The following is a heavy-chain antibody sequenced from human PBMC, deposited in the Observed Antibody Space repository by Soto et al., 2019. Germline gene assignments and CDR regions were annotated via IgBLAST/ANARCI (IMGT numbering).Heavy chain of an antibody. D-gene: IGHD3-10*01. CDR1: GFTFSSYG. Sequence: GGSLRLSCAASGFTFSSYGMYWVRQAPGKGLEWVEVIWYDGSNKYYADSVKGRFTISRDNSKNTQFLQMNSLRAEDTALYYCARYGPHYGMDVWGQGTTVTVSS. CDR3: ARYGPHYGMDV. CDR2: IWYDGSNK. J-gene: IGHJ6*02. V-gene: IGHV3-33*01.